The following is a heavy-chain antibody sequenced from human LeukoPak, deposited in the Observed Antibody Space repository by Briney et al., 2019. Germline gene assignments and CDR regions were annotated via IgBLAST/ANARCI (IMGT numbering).Heavy chain of an antibody. CDR3: ARKNGYIDY. CDR1: GFTFSSYS. D-gene: IGHD5-18*01. V-gene: IGHV3-48*04. Sequence: GGSLRLSCAASGFTFSSYSMNWVRQAPGKGLEWVSYISSSSSTIYYADSVKGRFTISRDNAKNSLYLQMNSLRAEDTAVYYCARKNGYIDYWGQGTLVTVSS. CDR2: ISSSSSTI. J-gene: IGHJ4*02.